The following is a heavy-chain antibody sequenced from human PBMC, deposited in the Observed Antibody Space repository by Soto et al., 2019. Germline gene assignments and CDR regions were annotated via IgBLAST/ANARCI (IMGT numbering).Heavy chain of an antibody. J-gene: IGHJ4*02. D-gene: IGHD1-1*01. V-gene: IGHV4-34*01. Sequence: QVQLQQWGAGLVKPTETLSLSCAVYGQSFSGHCWAWIRQPPGKGLEWIGEINESGSTYYNPSLKSRVTISTDTSKNQFSLKLSSVSAADTAAYFCARGSGIVALPGELEDVNYDYWGQGTLVNVSS. CDR2: INESGST. CDR3: ARGSGIVALPGELEDVNYDY. CDR1: GQSFSGHC.